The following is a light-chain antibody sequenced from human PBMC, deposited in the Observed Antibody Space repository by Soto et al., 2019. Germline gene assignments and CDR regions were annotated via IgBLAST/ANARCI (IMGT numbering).Light chain of an antibody. CDR3: QQYSASPT. V-gene: IGKV3-15*01. Sequence: EIFMTQSPATLSVSPGEKVILSCRASQSVGTTLAWYQQKPGQAPSLLIRGASTRATGVPARFSGSGSGTEFTLTISSPQSEDFAIYYCQQYSASPTFGGGTTLEIK. CDR2: GAS. CDR1: QSVGTT. J-gene: IGKJ4*02.